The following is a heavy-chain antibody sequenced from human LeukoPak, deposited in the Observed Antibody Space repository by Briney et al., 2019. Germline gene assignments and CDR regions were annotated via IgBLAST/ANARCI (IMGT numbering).Heavy chain of an antibody. J-gene: IGHJ6*02. V-gene: IGHV3-21*05. CDR1: GFTFSSYS. Sequence: GGSLRLSCEASGFTFSSYSMNWVRQAPGKGLEWLSYISSTSDPIYYADSVKGRFTISRDNAKNSLYLQMNSLRAEDTAVYYCARDMDSSGWYEIGYYYYGMDVWGQGTTVTVSS. D-gene: IGHD6-19*01. CDR3: ARDMDSSGWYEIGYYYYGMDV. CDR2: ISSTSDPI.